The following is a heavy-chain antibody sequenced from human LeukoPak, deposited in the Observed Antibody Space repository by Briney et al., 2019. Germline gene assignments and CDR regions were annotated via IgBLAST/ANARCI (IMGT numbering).Heavy chain of an antibody. Sequence: SVTVSCKASGGTFRSYAISWVRQAPGQGLEWMGRIIPIFGTANYAQKFQGRVTITADKSTSTAYMELSSLRSEDTAVYYCARDRIAAAGTPAPHFDYWGQGTLVTVSS. V-gene: IGHV1-69*06. CDR2: IIPIFGTA. J-gene: IGHJ4*02. CDR1: GGTFRSYA. D-gene: IGHD6-13*01. CDR3: ARDRIAAAGTPAPHFDY.